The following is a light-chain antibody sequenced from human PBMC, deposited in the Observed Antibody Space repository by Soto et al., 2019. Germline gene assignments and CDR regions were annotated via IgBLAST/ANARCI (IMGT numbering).Light chain of an antibody. J-gene: IGKJ1*01. CDR3: KQTYKTPLT. Sequence: IQMTQSPSSLSASVGDRVTITCRASQGIRNDLGWYQQKPGKAPKLLIYAASSLSSGVPSKFSGSGSGTDFTLTIRVLQPEDSATYYCKQTYKTPLTFGQGTKVDIK. V-gene: IGKV1-39*01. CDR2: AAS. CDR1: QGIRND.